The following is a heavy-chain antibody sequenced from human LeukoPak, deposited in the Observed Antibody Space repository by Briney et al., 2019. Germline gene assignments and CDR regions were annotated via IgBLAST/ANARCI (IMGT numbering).Heavy chain of an antibody. CDR3: AKDGIGGYSYGSYFDY. CDR1: GFTFSSYG. CDR2: ISYDGSNK. J-gene: IGHJ4*02. D-gene: IGHD5-18*01. Sequence: GGSLRLSCAASGFTFSSYGMHWVRQAPGKGLEWVAVISYDGSNKYYADSVKGRFTISRDNSKNTLYLQMNSLRAEDTAVYYCAKDGIGGYSYGSYFDYGGKGPLVTVSS. V-gene: IGHV3-30*18.